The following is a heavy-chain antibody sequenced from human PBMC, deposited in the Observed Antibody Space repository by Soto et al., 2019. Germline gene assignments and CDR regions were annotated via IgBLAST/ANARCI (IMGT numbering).Heavy chain of an antibody. J-gene: IGHJ5*02. V-gene: IGHV4-39*01. CDR1: GGSISSSSYY. CDR3: ARPFGAIAVAGTMALYP. D-gene: IGHD6-19*01. Sequence: PSETLSLTCTVSGGSISSSSYYWGWIRQPPGKGLEWIGSIYYSGSTYYNPSLKSRVTISVDTSKNQFSLKLSSVTAADTAVYYCARPFGAIAVAGTMALYPWGQGTLVTVSS. CDR2: IYYSGST.